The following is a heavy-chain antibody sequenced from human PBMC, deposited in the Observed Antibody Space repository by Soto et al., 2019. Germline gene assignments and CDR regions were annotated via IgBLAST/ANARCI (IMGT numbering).Heavy chain of an antibody. CDR1: GFRFSDYY. CDR3: ASDPYYYASGF. V-gene: IGHV3-11*01. J-gene: IGHJ4*02. CDR2: ISGGGTTI. Sequence: GGSLRLSCAASGFRFSDYYMTWIRQAPGKGLEWVSKISGGGTTIYYADSVKGRFTVSRDNAKNSLCLQMNNLRAEDTAVYYCASDPYYYASGFWGQGTLVTVSS. D-gene: IGHD3-10*01.